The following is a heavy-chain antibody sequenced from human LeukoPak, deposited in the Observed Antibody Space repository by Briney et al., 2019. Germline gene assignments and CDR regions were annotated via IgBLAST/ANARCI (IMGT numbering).Heavy chain of an antibody. CDR1: GFTFSSYW. D-gene: IGHD3-10*01. CDR2: INPGGSSI. J-gene: IGHJ6*02. V-gene: IGHV3-74*01. CDR3: AGGEFYGMDV. Sequence: PGGSLRLSCAASGFTFSSYWMHWVRQVPGKGLVWVARINPGGSSITYADSVKGRFTISRDNAKNTLYLQMNSLRAEDTAVYYCAGGEFYGMDVWGQGTTVTVSS.